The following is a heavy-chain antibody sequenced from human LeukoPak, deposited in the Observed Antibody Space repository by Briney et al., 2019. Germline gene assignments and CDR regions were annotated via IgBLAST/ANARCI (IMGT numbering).Heavy chain of an antibody. CDR2: IYYSGST. J-gene: IGHJ4*02. Sequence: SETLSLTCTVSGGSISSYYWSWIRQPPGKGLEWIGYIYYSGSTNYNPSLKSRVTISVDTSKNQFSLKLSSVTAADTAVYYCARRDSSCSFDYWGQGTLVTVSS. D-gene: IGHD3-22*01. CDR3: ARRDSSCSFDY. V-gene: IGHV4-59*08. CDR1: GGSISSYY.